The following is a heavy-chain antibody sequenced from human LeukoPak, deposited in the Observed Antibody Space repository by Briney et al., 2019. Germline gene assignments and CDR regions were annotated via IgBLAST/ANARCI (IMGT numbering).Heavy chain of an antibody. CDR2: INHSGST. CDR3: ARGGGSVDY. CDR1: GGSFSGYY. Sequence: ASETLSLTCAVYGGSFSGYYWSWIRQPPGKGLEWIGEINHSGSTNYNPSLKSRVTISVDTSKNQFSLKLSSVTAADTAVYYCARGGGSVDYWGQGTLVTVSS. J-gene: IGHJ4*02. D-gene: IGHD1-26*01. V-gene: IGHV4-34*01.